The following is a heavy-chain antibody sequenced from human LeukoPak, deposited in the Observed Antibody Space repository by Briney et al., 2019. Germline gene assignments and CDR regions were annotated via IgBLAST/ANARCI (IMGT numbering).Heavy chain of an antibody. CDR1: GGSFSGYY. CDR3: ARGPGYSSLWYFDY. Sequence: SETLSLTCAVYGGSFSGYYWRWIRQPPGKGLEWIGEINHSGSTNYNPSLKRRVTISVDTSKNQFSLKLSSVTAADTAVYYCARGPGYSSLWYFDYWGQGTLVTVSS. CDR2: INHSGST. V-gene: IGHV4-34*01. J-gene: IGHJ4*02. D-gene: IGHD6-13*01.